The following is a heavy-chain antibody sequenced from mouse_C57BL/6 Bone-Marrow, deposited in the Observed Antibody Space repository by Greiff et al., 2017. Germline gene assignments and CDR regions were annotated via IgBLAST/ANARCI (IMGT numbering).Heavy chain of an antibody. V-gene: IGHV14-4*01. D-gene: IGHD1-3*01. CDR1: GFNIKDDY. Sequence: EVKLLESGAELVRPGASVKLSCTASGFNIKDDYMHWVKQRPEQGLEWIGWIDPENGDTEYASKFQGKATITADTSSNTAYLQLSSLTSEDTAVDYCTSSSAYWGQGTLVTVSA. CDR3: TSSSAY. CDR2: IDPENGDT. J-gene: IGHJ3*01.